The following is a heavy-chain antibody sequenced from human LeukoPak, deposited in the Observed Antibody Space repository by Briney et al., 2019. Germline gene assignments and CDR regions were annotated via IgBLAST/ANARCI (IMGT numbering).Heavy chain of an antibody. Sequence: ASVKVSCKASGYTFTNYDINWVRQATGQGLEWMGYMDPNSGNTGYAQKFQGRVTMTRDTSTSTVYMELSSLRSEDTAVYYCARSGLAGSGIAADYWGQGTLVTVSS. CDR2: MDPNSGNT. J-gene: IGHJ4*02. D-gene: IGHD6-13*01. CDR1: GYTFTNYD. V-gene: IGHV1-8*02. CDR3: ARSGLAGSGIAADY.